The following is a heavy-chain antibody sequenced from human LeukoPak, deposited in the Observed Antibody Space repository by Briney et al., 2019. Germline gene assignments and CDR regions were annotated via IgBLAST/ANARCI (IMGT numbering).Heavy chain of an antibody. CDR2: IVVGSGNT. CDR1: GFTFTSSA. V-gene: IGHV1-58*01. CDR3: AADSYYDRATDAFDI. J-gene: IGHJ3*02. D-gene: IGHD3-22*01. Sequence: ASVKVSCKASGFTFTSSAVQWVRQARGQRLEWIGWIVVGSGNTNYAQKFQERVTITRDMSTSTAYMELSSLRSEDTAVYYCAADSYYDRATDAFDIWGQGTMVTVSS.